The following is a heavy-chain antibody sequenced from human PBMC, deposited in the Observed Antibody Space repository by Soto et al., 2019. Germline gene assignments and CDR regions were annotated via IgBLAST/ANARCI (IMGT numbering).Heavy chain of an antibody. CDR1: GFAFSSYA. J-gene: IGHJ4*02. CDR3: AKDRGFIDLFDY. D-gene: IGHD3-16*02. CDR2: ISGSTSGT. Sequence: EVQLLESGGGLVQPGGSLRLSCAASGFAFSSYAMSWVRQAPGKGLEWVSSISGSTSGTYYADAVKGRFTISRDNSNNTLYLQRNSLSAEDTAVYYCAKDRGFIDLFDYWGQGALVTVSS. V-gene: IGHV3-23*01.